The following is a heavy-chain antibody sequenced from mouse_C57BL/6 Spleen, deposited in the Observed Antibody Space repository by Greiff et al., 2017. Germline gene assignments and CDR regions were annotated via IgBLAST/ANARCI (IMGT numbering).Heavy chain of an antibody. V-gene: IGHV5-17*01. CDR3: ARCDSYYNPAMDY. CDR2: ISSGSSTI. CDR1: GFTFSDYG. J-gene: IGHJ4*01. D-gene: IGHD2-3*01. Sequence: EVKLVESGGGLVKPGGSLKLSCAASGFTFSDYGMHWVRQAPEKGLGWVAYISSGSSTIYYADTVKGRFTISRDNAKNTLFLQMTSLRSEDTAMYYCARCDSYYNPAMDYWGQGTSVTVSS.